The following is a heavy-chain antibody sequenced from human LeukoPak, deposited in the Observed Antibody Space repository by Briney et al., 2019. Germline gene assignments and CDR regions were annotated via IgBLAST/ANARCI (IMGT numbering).Heavy chain of an antibody. CDR1: GGSISSYY. Sequence: SETLSFTCTVSGGSISSYYWSWIRQPPGKGLEWIGYIYYSGTTNYNPSLKSRVTISVDTSKNQFSLKLSSVTAADTAVYYCARGVYIAAAQYAYWGQGTLVTVSS. J-gene: IGHJ4*02. CDR3: ARGVYIAAAQYAY. CDR2: IYYSGTT. D-gene: IGHD6-13*01. V-gene: IGHV4-59*01.